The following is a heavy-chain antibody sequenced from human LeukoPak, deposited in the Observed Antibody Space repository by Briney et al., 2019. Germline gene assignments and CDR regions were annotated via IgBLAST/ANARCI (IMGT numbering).Heavy chain of an antibody. V-gene: IGHV3-53*01. D-gene: IGHD3-10*01. CDR2: IYSGGTT. CDR1: GFTVSSNY. Sequence: PGGSLRLSCAASGFTVSSNYMSWVRPAPGKGVEWGSVIYSGGTTYYADCVKCRFTISRDNSKNTLYLQMNSLRAEDTAVYYCARDSYYGSGSYYRYTFDYWGQGTLVTVSS. J-gene: IGHJ4*02. CDR3: ARDSYYGSGSYYRYTFDY.